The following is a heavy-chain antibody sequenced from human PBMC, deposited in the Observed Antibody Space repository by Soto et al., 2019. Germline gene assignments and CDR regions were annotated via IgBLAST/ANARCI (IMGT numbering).Heavy chain of an antibody. CDR3: ARVSTSPDTAMGNWFDT. J-gene: IGHJ5*02. V-gene: IGHV3-30-3*01. Sequence: QVQLVESGGGVVQPGRSLRLSCAASGFTFSSYAMHWVRQAPGKGLEWVAVISYDGSNKYYADSVKGRFTISRDNSKNTLKLQMNSLRAKETAVYYCARVSTSPDTAMGNWFDTWGQGTLVTVSS. CDR1: GFTFSSYA. CDR2: ISYDGSNK. D-gene: IGHD5-18*01.